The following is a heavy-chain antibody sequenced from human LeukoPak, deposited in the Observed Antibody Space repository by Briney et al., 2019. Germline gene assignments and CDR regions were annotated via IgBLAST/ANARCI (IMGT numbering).Heavy chain of an antibody. CDR3: GRVEIGLGPDY. CDR1: GYTFTTYY. CDR2: INQSGDSA. D-gene: IGHD3-16*01. J-gene: IGHJ4*02. V-gene: IGHV1-46*01. Sequence: ASVKVSCKASGYTFTTYYMHWVRQAPGQGLEWLGIINQSGDSATYAQKFQGRVTMTRDTSTSTVYMELTSLRSEDTAVYYCGRVEIGLGPDYWGKGTLVTVSS.